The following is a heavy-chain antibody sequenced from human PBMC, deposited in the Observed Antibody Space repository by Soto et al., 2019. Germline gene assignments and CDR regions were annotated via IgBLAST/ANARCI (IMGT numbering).Heavy chain of an antibody. J-gene: IGHJ6*03. V-gene: IGHV3-74*01. CDR3: ARGARWSSYYMDV. Sequence: EVQLVESGGGLVQPGGSLRLSCAASGFTFSNYWMHWVRQAPGKGLVWVSRINYDGSSTAYADSVKGRFSIYRDNAKNTLYLQMNSLRAEDTAVYYCARGARWSSYYMDVWGNGTTVTVSS. CDR2: INYDGSST. CDR1: GFTFSNYW. D-gene: IGHD2-8*01.